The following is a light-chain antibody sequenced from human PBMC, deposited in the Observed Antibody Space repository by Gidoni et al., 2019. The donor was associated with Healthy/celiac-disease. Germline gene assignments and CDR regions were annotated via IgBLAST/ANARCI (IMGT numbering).Light chain of an antibody. CDR1: QSVRSY. J-gene: IGKJ4*01. CDR3: QQRSNWPPLT. CDR2: DAS. V-gene: IGKV3-11*01. Sequence: EIVLTQSPATLSLSPGERATLSCRASQSVRSYLAWYQQKPGQAPRLLIYDASNRATGIPARFSGSGSGTDLTLTISSLEPEDFAVYYCQQRSNWPPLTFGGXTKVEIK.